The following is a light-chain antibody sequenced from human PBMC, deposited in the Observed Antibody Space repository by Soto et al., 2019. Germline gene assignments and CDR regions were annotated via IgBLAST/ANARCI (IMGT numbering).Light chain of an antibody. CDR1: SXDVGAYNY. Sequence: QSVLTQPPSASGSPGQTVTISCTGTSXDVGAYNYVSWYQQPPGKAPQVMIYEVSKRPSGVPDRFSGSKSGNSASLTVSGLQAEDEAECDCRAHARTNTVFGSGTKVTVL. J-gene: IGLJ1*01. V-gene: IGLV2-8*01. CDR2: EVS. CDR3: RAHARTNTV.